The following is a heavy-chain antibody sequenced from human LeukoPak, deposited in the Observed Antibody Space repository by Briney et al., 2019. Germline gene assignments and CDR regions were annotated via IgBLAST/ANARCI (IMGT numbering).Heavy chain of an antibody. J-gene: IGHJ4*02. CDR2: ISGSGGKT. Sequence: GGSLRLSCAASGLTFSSYAMSWVRQAPGKGLEWVSAISGSGGKTYYADSVKGRFTISRDNAKNSLYMQMNSLRAEDTAVYYCARDIAGGSWYDVDYWGQGTLVTVSS. D-gene: IGHD6-13*01. CDR3: ARDIAGGSWYDVDY. V-gene: IGHV3-23*01. CDR1: GLTFSSYA.